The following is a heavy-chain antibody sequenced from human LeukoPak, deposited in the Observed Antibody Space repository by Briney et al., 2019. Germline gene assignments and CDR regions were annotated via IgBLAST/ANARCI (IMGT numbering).Heavy chain of an antibody. CDR3: AKDTMIVVGGAFDI. Sequence: HPGGSLRLSCAASGFTFSSYAMSWVRQAPGKGLEWVAVISYDGSNKYYADSVKGRFTISRDNSKNTLYLQMNSLRAEDTAVYYCAKDTMIVVGGAFDIWGQGTMVTVSS. CDR2: ISYDGSNK. CDR1: GFTFSSYA. J-gene: IGHJ3*02. V-gene: IGHV3-30*18. D-gene: IGHD3-22*01.